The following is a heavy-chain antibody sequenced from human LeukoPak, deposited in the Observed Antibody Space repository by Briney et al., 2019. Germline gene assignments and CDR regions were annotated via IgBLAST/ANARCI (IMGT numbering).Heavy chain of an antibody. V-gene: IGHV1-18*01. CDR2: ISAYNGNT. J-gene: IGHJ5*02. D-gene: IGHD3-3*01. CDR3: AREPSGGGWFDP. CDR1: GYTFTSYG. Sequence: GAAVKVSCKASGYTFTSYGISWVRQAPGQWLEWMGWISAYNGNTNYAQKLQGRVTMTTDTSTSTAYMELRSLRSDDTAVYYCAREPSGGGWFDPWGQGTLVTVSS.